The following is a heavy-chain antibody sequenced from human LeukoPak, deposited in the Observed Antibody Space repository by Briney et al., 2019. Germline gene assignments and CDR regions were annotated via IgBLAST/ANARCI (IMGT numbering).Heavy chain of an antibody. Sequence: ASVKVSCKASAHTFSIYNMHRVRQAPGPGLEWVGIINLSGGSRSNTQKFHRRVTMTRDTPTSTVYMELSSLRSEDTAVYYCAREGVAATGLDYWGQGTLVSV. CDR1: AHTFSIYN. CDR3: AREGVAATGLDY. J-gene: IGHJ4*02. CDR2: INLSGGSR. D-gene: IGHD6-13*01. V-gene: IGHV1-46*01.